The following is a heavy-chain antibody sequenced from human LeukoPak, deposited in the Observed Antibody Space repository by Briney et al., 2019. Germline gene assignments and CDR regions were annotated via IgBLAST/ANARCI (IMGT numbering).Heavy chain of an antibody. CDR1: GGSISSYY. D-gene: IGHD2-2*02. J-gene: IGHJ4*02. Sequence: SETLSLTCTVSGGSISSYYWSWIRQPPGKGLELIGYIYTSGSTNYNPSLKSRVTISVDTSKNQFSLKLSSVTAADTAVYYCARRGKNCSSTSCYTKGGYFDYWGQGTLVTVSS. V-gene: IGHV4-4*09. CDR3: ARRGKNCSSTSCYTKGGYFDY. CDR2: IYTSGST.